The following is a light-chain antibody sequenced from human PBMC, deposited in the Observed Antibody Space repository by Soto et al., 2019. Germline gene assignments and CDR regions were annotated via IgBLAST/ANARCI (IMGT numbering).Light chain of an antibody. CDR3: MQSIQFPFT. Sequence: DIVMTQTPLSLSVTPGQPASISCKSSQSLLHSDGKTYLYWYLQKPGQTLQLLIYEVFNRFSGVPDRFSGSGSGTDFTLKISRVEAEDVGVYYCMQSIQFPFTFGPGTKVD. CDR2: EVF. J-gene: IGKJ3*01. CDR1: QSLLHSDGKTY. V-gene: IGKV2D-29*01.